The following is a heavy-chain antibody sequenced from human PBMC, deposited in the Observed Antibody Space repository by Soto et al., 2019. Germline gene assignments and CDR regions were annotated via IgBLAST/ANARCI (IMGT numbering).Heavy chain of an antibody. CDR2: IIPIFGTA. V-gene: IGHV1-69*12. CDR1: GGTFSSYA. D-gene: IGHD6-19*01. J-gene: IGHJ6*02. Sequence: QVQLVQSGAEVKKPGSSVKVSCKASGGTFSSYAISWVRQAPGQGLEWMGGIIPIFGTANYAQKFQGRVTLTADESTSTAYRELSRLRSEDPAVYYGASSVAYYYYYGIDVWGQGTTVTVSS. CDR3: ASSVAYYYYYGIDV.